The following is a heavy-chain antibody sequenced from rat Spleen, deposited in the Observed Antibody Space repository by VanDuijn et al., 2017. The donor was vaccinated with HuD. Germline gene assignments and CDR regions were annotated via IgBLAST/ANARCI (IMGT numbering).Heavy chain of an antibody. CDR3: TRGTGSDY. CDR2: IWRNGNT. V-gene: IGHV2-52*01. CDR1: GFSLTSDG. Sequence: QVQLKESGPGLVQPSQTLSLTCTVSGFSLTSDGVSWVRQAPGKGLEWMGIIWRNGNTDYNSALKSRLSINRDTSKSQVFLKMNSLQTDDTAIYYCTRGTGSDYWGQGVMVTVSS. J-gene: IGHJ2*01. D-gene: IGHD5-1*01.